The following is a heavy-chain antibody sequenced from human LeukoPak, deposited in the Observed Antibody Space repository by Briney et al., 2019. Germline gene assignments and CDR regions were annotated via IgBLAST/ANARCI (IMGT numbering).Heavy chain of an antibody. CDR1: GFTFSTYA. V-gene: IGHV3-23*01. J-gene: IGHJ4*02. CDR2: ITGNGGST. D-gene: IGHD1-26*01. CDR3: ARDSGSYLQPTDY. Sequence: GGSLRLPCAASGFTFSTYAMTWVRQAPGKGLEWVSSITGNGGSTYYADSVKGRFTISRDNSKNTLYLQMNSLRAEDTAVYHCARDSGSYLQPTDYWGQGTLVTVSS.